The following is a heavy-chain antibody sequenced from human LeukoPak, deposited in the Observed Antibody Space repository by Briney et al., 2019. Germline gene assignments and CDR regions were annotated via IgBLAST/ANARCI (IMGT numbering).Heavy chain of an antibody. CDR2: IKQDGSEK. J-gene: IGHJ4*02. CDR1: GFTFSSYW. CDR3: ARETEMANLDY. D-gene: IGHD5-24*01. V-gene: IGHV3-7*04. Sequence: GGSLRLSCTASGFTFSSYWMNWVRQAPGKGLEWVANIKQDGSEKYYVDSVKGRFTISRDNAKKSLYLQMNSLRAEDTAVYYCARETEMANLDYWGQGTLVTISS.